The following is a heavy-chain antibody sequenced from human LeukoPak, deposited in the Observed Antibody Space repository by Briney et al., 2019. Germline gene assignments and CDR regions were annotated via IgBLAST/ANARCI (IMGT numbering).Heavy chain of an antibody. CDR3: ARSTVVNYYGMDV. Sequence: GGSLRLSCRGSGFTFSNFWMHWVRQAPGTGLVWVSRINTDGSGIIYAESVKGRFTISRDNAKNTLYLQMNSLRAEDTAVYYCARSTVVNYYGMDVWGQGPRSRSP. CDR2: INTDGSGI. V-gene: IGHV3-74*01. CDR1: GFTFSNFW. D-gene: IGHD4-23*01. J-gene: IGHJ6*02.